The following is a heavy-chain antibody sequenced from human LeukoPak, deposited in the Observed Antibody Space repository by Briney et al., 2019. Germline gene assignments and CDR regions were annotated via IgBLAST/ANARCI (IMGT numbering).Heavy chain of an antibody. CDR1: GFTFNGYS. CDR3: AKGDWNYDFWSGYPIDY. J-gene: IGHJ4*02. Sequence: GGSLRLSCAASGFTFNGYSMNWVRQVPGKGLEWISYITSSSGTIYYADSVKGRFTISRDNSKNTLYLQMNSLRAEDTAVYYCAKGDWNYDFWSGYPIDYWGQGTLVTVSS. CDR2: ITSSSGTI. D-gene: IGHD3-3*01. V-gene: IGHV3-48*01.